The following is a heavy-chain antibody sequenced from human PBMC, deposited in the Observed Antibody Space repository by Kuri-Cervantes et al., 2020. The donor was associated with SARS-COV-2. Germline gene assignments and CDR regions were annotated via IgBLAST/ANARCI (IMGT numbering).Heavy chain of an antibody. Sequence: AASGFTFSNYGMHWVRQAPSKGLEWVTFIRYDGSNKYYADSVKGRFTISRDNSKNTLYLQMNSLKTEDTAVYYCKGVSSGYSYYFDYWGQGTLVTVSS. V-gene: IGHV3-30*02. CDR2: IRYDGSNK. CDR3: KGVSSGYSYYFDY. J-gene: IGHJ4*02. CDR1: GFTFSNYG. D-gene: IGHD3-22*01.